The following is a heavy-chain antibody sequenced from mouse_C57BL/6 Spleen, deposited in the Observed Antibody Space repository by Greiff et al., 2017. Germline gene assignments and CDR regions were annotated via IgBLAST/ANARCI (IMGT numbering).Heavy chain of an antibody. V-gene: IGHV1-80*01. CDR2: IYPGDGDT. J-gene: IGHJ1*03. Sequence: QVQLKESGAELVKPGASVKISCKASGYAFSSYWMNWVKQRPGKGLEWIGQIYPGDGDTNYNGKFKGKATLTADKSSSTAYMQLSSLTSEDSAVYFCARAGNYGNAFDVWGTGTTVTVSS. D-gene: IGHD2-1*01. CDR1: GYAFSSYW. CDR3: ARAGNYGNAFDV.